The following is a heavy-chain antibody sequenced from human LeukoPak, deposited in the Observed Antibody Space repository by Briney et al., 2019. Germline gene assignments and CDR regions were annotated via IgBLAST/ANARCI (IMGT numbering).Heavy chain of an antibody. CDR3: ARGGSSWYFGEY. Sequence: GGSLRLSCAASGFTFSSYAMHWVRQAPGKGLEWVAVISYDGSNKYYADSVKGRFTISRDNSKNTLYLQMNSLRAEDTAVYYCARGGSSWYFGEYWGQGTLVTVSS. D-gene: IGHD6-13*01. V-gene: IGHV3-30*04. CDR2: ISYDGSNK. CDR1: GFTFSSYA. J-gene: IGHJ4*02.